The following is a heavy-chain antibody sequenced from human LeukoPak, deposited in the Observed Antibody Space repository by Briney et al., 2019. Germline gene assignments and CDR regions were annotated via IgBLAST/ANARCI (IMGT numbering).Heavy chain of an antibody. Sequence: SETLSLTCTVSDGSISSNSYYWGWIRQPPGKGLEWIANIYYSGNTYYNPSLKSRVTISVDTSKNQFSLKLSSVTAADTAVYYCARAEGMVRGVIGRGAFDIWGQGTMVTVSS. D-gene: IGHD3-10*01. J-gene: IGHJ3*02. CDR2: IYYSGNT. CDR3: ARAEGMVRGVIGRGAFDI. V-gene: IGHV4-39*07. CDR1: DGSISSNSYY.